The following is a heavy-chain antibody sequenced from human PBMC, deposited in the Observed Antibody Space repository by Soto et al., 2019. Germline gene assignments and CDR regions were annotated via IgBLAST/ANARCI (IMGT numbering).Heavy chain of an antibody. J-gene: IGHJ6*02. D-gene: IGHD1-26*01. V-gene: IGHV4-59*11. CDR3: ARDLGMSRKDVGYYYYGMDV. Sequence: ASEILRLTYTVSGGSIISHYWSWIRQPPGKGLEWIGYIYYSGSTNYNPSLKSRVTISVDTSKNQFSLKLSSVTAADTAVYYCARDLGMSRKDVGYYYYGMDVWGQGTTVTVSS. CDR2: IYYSGST. CDR1: GGSIISHY.